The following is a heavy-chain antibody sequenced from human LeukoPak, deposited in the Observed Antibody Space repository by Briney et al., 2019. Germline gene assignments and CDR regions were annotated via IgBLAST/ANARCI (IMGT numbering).Heavy chain of an antibody. V-gene: IGHV4-39*01. D-gene: IGHD5-18*01. CDR1: GGSISSSSYY. J-gene: IGHJ4*02. Sequence: SETLSLTCTVSGGSISSSSYYWGWIRQPPGKGLEWIGSIYYSGSTYYNPSLKSRVTISVDTSKNQFSLKLSSVTAADTAVYYCARKGVHSYGVDYWGQGTLVTVSS. CDR3: ARKGVHSYGVDY. CDR2: IYYSGST.